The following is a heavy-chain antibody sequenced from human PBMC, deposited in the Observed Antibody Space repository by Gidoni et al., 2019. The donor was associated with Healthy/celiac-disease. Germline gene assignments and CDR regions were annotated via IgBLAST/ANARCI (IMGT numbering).Heavy chain of an antibody. D-gene: IGHD2-15*01. CDR3: ARGRGSVDY. J-gene: IGHJ4*02. CDR1: GGSFSGYY. V-gene: IGHV4-34*01. Sequence: QVQLQQWGAGLLKPSETLSLTCAVHGGSFSGYYWSWIRQPPGKGLEWIGEINHSGSTNYNPSLKSRVTISVDTSKNQFSLKLSSVTAADTAVYYCARGRGSVDYWGQGTLVTVSS. CDR2: INHSGST.